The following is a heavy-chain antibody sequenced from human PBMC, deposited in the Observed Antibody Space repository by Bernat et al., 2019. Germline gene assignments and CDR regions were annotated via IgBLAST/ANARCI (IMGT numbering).Heavy chain of an antibody. D-gene: IGHD6-13*01. CDR2: INHSGIT. J-gene: IGHJ4*02. Sequence: QVQLQQWGAGLLKPSETLSLTCAVYGESFSGYYWSWIRQPPGKGLEWTGEINHSGITNYNPSLKRRVTMSVDTSKNQFSLKLTSVTAADTAVYYCARGAATAPKFDYWGQGSLVTVSS. CDR3: ARGAATAPKFDY. V-gene: IGHV4-34*02. CDR1: GESFSGYY.